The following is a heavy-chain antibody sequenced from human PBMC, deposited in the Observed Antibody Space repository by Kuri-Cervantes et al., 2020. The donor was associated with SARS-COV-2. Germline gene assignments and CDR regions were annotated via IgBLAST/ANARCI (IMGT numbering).Heavy chain of an antibody. CDR3: ARGCERRTNGVCYGQQPDY. J-gene: IGHJ4*02. D-gene: IGHD2-8*01. CDR2: ISYDGSNK. V-gene: IGHV3-30-3*01. Sequence: GGSLRLSCAASGFTFSSYAMHWVRQAPGKGLEWVAVISYDGSNKYYADSVKGRFTISRDNSKNTLYLQMNSLRAEDTAVYYCARGCERRTNGVCYGQQPDYWGQGTLVTVSS. CDR1: GFTFSSYA.